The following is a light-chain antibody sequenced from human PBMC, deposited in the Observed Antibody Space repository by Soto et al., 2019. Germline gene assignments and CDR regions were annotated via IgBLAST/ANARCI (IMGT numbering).Light chain of an antibody. CDR3: QQYGSSPRT. V-gene: IGKV3-20*01. Sequence: EIVLTQSPGTLSLSPGERATLSCRASQSVSRNFLAWYQQKPGQAPRLLIFGASSRATGIPDRFSGSGSGTDFTLTISRLKPEDLAVYYCQQYGSSPRTFGQGTKVEIK. CDR2: GAS. J-gene: IGKJ1*01. CDR1: QSVSRNF.